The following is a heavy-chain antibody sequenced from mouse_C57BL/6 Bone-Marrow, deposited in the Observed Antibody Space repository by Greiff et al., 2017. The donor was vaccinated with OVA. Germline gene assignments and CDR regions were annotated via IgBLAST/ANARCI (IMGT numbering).Heavy chain of an antibody. CDR3: ASWDFAY. D-gene: IGHD4-1*01. Sequence: VQLQQPGAELVKPGASVRLSCKASGYTFTSYWMQWVKERPGQGLEWIGEIDPSDSYINYNQKFKGKATLTVDTSSSTAYMQLSSLRSEDSAVYYCASWDFAYWGQVTLVTVAA. CDR2: IDPSDSYI. V-gene: IGHV1-50*01. CDR1: GYTFTSYW. J-gene: IGHJ3*01.